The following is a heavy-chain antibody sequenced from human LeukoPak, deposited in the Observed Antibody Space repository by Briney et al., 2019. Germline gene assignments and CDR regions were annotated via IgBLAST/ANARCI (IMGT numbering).Heavy chain of an antibody. CDR1: GFTFSSHS. CDR2: INHNGNVN. J-gene: IGHJ6*02. Sequence: GGSLKLSCAASGFTFSSHSMNWVRQAPGKGLEWVASINHNGNVNYYVDSVKGRFTISRDNAKNSLYLQMSNLRAEDTAVYFCARGGGLDVWGQGATVTVSS. V-gene: IGHV3-7*03. CDR3: ARGGGLDV. D-gene: IGHD3-16*01.